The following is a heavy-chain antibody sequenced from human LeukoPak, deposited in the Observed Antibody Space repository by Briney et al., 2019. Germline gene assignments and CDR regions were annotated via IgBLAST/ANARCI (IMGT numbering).Heavy chain of an antibody. CDR1: GYTFMSHG. Sequence: GASVKVSCKAYGYTFMSHGISWVRQAPGQGLEWVGWINPNSGGSHYARRFQGRVTVTSDTSINTAYMELTSLTTDDTAVYYCARGPRYGESGYDLGPYWGQGTLVTVSS. D-gene: IGHD5-12*01. J-gene: IGHJ4*02. CDR3: ARGPRYGESGYDLGPY. CDR2: INPNSGGS. V-gene: IGHV1-2*02.